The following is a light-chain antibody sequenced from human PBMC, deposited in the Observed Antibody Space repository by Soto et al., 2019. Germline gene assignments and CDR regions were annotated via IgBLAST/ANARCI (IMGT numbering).Light chain of an antibody. CDR3: AAWDDSLSGPNVV. V-gene: IGLV1-47*01. Sequence: QSVLTQPPSASGTPGQRVTISCSGSSSNIGSNCVYWYQQLPGTAPKLLIYRNNQRPSGVPDRFSGSKSGTSASLAISGLRSEDEADYYCAAWDDSLSGPNVVFGGGTKVTVL. CDR2: RNN. J-gene: IGLJ2*01. CDR1: SSNIGSNC.